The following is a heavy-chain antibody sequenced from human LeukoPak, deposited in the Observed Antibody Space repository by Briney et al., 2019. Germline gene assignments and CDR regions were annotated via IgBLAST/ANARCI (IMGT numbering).Heavy chain of an antibody. CDR3: ARGVKVGPGTTWVDY. J-gene: IGHJ4*02. D-gene: IGHD1-1*01. V-gene: IGHV4-39*07. CDR2: IYYGGST. CDR1: GGSISSSSYY. Sequence: SETLSLTCTVSGGSISSSSYYWGWIRQPPGKGLEWIGSIYYGGSTYYNPSLKSRVTISVDTSKNQFSLKLSSVTAADTAVYYCARGVKVGPGTTWVDYWGQGTLVTVSS.